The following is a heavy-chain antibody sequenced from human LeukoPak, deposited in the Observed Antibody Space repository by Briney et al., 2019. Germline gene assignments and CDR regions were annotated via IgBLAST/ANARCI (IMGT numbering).Heavy chain of an antibody. Sequence: PGRSLRLSCAASGFTFSSYEMNWVRQAAGKGLEWVSYISSSGSTIYYADSVKGRFTISRDNAKNSLYLQMNRLRAQATAVYYCATIGDYGSGSYYNVLGYWGQGTLVTVSS. CDR3: ATIGDYGSGSYYNVLGY. J-gene: IGHJ4*02. V-gene: IGHV3-48*03. CDR2: ISSSGSTI. CDR1: GFTFSSYE. D-gene: IGHD3-10*01.